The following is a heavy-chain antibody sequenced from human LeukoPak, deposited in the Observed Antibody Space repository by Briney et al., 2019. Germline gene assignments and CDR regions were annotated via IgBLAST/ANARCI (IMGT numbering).Heavy chain of an antibody. J-gene: IGHJ4*02. CDR1: GGSISSYY. Sequence: SETLSLTCTVSGGSISSYYWSWIRQPPGKGLEWIGYIYYSGSTNYNPSLKSRVTISVDTSKNQFSLKLSSVTAADTAAYYCARARDGYNYGCFDYWGQGTLVTVSS. CDR3: ARARDGYNYGCFDY. CDR2: IYYSGST. D-gene: IGHD5-24*01. V-gene: IGHV4-59*01.